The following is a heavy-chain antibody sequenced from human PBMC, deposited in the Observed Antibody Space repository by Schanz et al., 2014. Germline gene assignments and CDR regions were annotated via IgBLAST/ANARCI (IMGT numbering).Heavy chain of an antibody. CDR2: INPSGGST. CDR1: GYTFTSDS. D-gene: IGHD2-15*01. Sequence: QVQLVQSEAEVKKPGASVKVSCKASGYTFTSDSMHWVRQAPGQGLEWMGMINPSGGSTTYAQKFQGRVTMTRDTSTSTVYMELSSLRSEDTAVYYCARGRGCTGGSCYSWFDLWGQGTLVTVAS. J-gene: IGHJ5*02. CDR3: ARGRGCTGGSCYSWFDL. V-gene: IGHV1-46*01.